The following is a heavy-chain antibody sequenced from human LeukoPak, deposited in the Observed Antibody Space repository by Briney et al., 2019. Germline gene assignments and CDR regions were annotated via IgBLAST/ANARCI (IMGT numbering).Heavy chain of an antibody. CDR2: IHHTGST. J-gene: IGHJ4*02. CDR1: GFTFSNYA. V-gene: IGHV4-34*01. D-gene: IGHD6-13*01. Sequence: SLRLSCAASGFTFSNYAMSWVRQPPGKGLEWIGEIHHTGSTNYNPSLKSRVTISVDTSKNQFSLKLSSVTAADTAVYYCARIPYSSSWYSPRYYFDYWGQGTLVTVSS. CDR3: ARIPYSSSWYSPRYYFDY.